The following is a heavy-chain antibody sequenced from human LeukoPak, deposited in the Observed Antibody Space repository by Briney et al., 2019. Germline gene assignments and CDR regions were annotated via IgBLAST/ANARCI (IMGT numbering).Heavy chain of an antibody. CDR1: GLTFSSYS. CDR2: ISSSSSYI. Sequence: GGSLRLSCAASGLTFSSYSMNWVRQAPGKGLEWVSSISSSSSYIYYADSVKGRYTISRDNAKNSLYLQMNSLRAEDTAVYYCARSKERGTFDYWGQGTLVTVSS. J-gene: IGHJ4*02. CDR3: ARSKERGTFDY. D-gene: IGHD1-26*01. V-gene: IGHV3-21*01.